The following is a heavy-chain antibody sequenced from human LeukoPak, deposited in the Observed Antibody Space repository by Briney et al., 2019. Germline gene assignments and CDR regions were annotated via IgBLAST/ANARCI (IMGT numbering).Heavy chain of an antibody. Sequence: GGSLRLSCAASGFIFGSYAMSWVRQAPGKGLEWVSAISGSGGTTYYADSVKGRFTISRDNAKNSLYLQMNSLRAEDTAVYYCARVRDSIFGVVSHEINYWGQGTLVTVSS. CDR2: ISGSGGTT. CDR1: GFIFGSYA. J-gene: IGHJ4*02. V-gene: IGHV3-23*01. CDR3: ARVRDSIFGVVSHEINY. D-gene: IGHD3-3*02.